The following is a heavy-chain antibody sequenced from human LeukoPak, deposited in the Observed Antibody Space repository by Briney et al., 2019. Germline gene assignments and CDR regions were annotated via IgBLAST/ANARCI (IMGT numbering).Heavy chain of an antibody. J-gene: IGHJ4*02. D-gene: IGHD2-8*02. CDR2: ISAYNGDT. V-gene: IGHV1-18*01. CDR1: GYIFASYG. Sequence: ASVKVSCKASGYIFASYGISWVRQAPGQGLEWLGWISAYNGDTKYAQHLQGRVTLTTDTSTGTAYMELRSLTADDTALYYCARDTALTITPGGPDYWGRGTLITVSS. CDR3: ARDTALTITPGGPDY.